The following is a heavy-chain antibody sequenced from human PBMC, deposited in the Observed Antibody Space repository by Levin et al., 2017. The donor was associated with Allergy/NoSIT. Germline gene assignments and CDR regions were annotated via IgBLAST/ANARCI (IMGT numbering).Heavy chain of an antibody. V-gene: IGHV3-23*01. CDR1: GFTGGYPFSNYG. CDR3: AKWISSIWYSPFDV. Sequence: GESLKISCAASGFTGGYPFSNYGVSWVRQAPGKGLEWVSGISSSGQITYYADSVKGRFTVSRDNSRDILSLHMNALTAADTAVYYCAKWISSIWYSPFDVWGPGTMVTVSS. D-gene: IGHD2-2*01. CDR2: ISSSGQIT. J-gene: IGHJ3*01.